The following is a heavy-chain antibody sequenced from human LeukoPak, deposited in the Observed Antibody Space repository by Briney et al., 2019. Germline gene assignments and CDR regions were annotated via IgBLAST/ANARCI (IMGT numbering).Heavy chain of an antibody. CDR3: ARKVPNDSSGYYYRGQFDP. J-gene: IGHJ5*02. CDR1: GFSISSGSYY. V-gene: IGHV4-61*02. Sequence: SQTLSLTCTGSGFSISSGSYYWSWLRQPAGKGLEWIGRIYTSGSTNYNPSLKSRVTISVDTSKNQLPLKLSSVTAADTAVYYCARKVPNDSSGYYYRGQFDPWGQGTLVTVSS. CDR2: IYTSGST. D-gene: IGHD3-22*01.